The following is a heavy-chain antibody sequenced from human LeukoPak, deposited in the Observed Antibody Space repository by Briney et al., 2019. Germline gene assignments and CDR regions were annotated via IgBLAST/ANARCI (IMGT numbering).Heavy chain of an antibody. D-gene: IGHD2-8*01. V-gene: IGHV1-69*01. Sequence: GGSVKVSCKASGGTFSSYAISWVRQAPGQGLEWMGGIIPIFGTANYAQKFQGRVTITADESTSTAYMELSSLRSEDTAVYYCATQMAHWYFDLWGRGTLVTVSS. CDR1: GGTFSSYA. J-gene: IGHJ2*01. CDR3: ATQMAHWYFDL. CDR2: IIPIFGTA.